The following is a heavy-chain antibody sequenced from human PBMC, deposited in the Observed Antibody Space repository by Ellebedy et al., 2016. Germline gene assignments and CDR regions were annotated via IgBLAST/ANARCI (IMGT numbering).Heavy chain of an antibody. CDR3: ARNQLLVYDVFNV. D-gene: IGHD6-19*01. V-gene: IGHV3-7*03. CDR2: IRQDGGEK. CDR1: GFTFSTYW. Sequence: GESLKISCAASGFTFSTYWMSWVRQAPGKGLEWVANIRQDGGEKYYVDSVKGRFTISRDNAKNSLYLQMNGLRAEDTAVYYCARNQLLVYDVFNVWGQGTMVTVSS. J-gene: IGHJ3*01.